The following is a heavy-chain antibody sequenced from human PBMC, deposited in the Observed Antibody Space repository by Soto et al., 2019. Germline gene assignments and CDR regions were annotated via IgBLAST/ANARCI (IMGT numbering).Heavy chain of an antibody. V-gene: IGHV4-4*07. CDR2: IHTSGST. Sequence: SQPLSLTCXVSGGSISDFDWSWIRQPAGKGLEWIGRIHTSGSTNINPSLKSRVSLSVDTSRNQLSLTLTSVTAADTAAYYCARPQYFGEDGAFNIWGQGTVVT. CDR3: ARPQYFGEDGAFNI. D-gene: IGHD3-10*01. CDR1: GGSISDFD. J-gene: IGHJ3*02.